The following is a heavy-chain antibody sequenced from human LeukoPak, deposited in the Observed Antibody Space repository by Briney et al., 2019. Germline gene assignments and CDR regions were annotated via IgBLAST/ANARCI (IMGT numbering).Heavy chain of an antibody. V-gene: IGHV3-23*01. J-gene: IGHJ3*02. CDR3: ARGRYYDILTGYYKAFDI. CDR2: ISGSGGST. D-gene: IGHD3-9*01. CDR1: GFTFSSYG. Sequence: GGSLRLSCATSGFTFSSYGMSWVRQAPGKGLEWVSAISGSGGSTYYADSVKGRFTISRDNSKNTLYLQMNSLRAEDTAVYYCARGRYYDILTGYYKAFDIWGQGTMVTVSS.